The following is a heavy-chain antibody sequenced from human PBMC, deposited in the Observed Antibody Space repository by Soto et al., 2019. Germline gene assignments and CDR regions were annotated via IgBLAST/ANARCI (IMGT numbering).Heavy chain of an antibody. CDR2: IYWDDDK. CDR3: AHRGGGIVDWYFDL. Sequence: QITLNESGPTLVKPTQTLTLTCTFSGFSLCTYGVGVGWIRQPPGKALEWLALIYWDDDKRYSPSLKSRLTITKDTSKRQVFLTLTNMDPVDTATYYCAHRGGGIVDWYFDLWGRGTPVIVSS. D-gene: IGHD1-26*01. CDR1: GFSLCTYGVG. V-gene: IGHV2-5*02. J-gene: IGHJ2*01.